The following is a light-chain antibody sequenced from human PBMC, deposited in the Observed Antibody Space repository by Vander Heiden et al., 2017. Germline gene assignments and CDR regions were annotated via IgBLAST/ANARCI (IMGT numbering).Light chain of an antibody. CDR1: QSVLYSSNNKNY. CDR2: WAS. J-gene: IGKJ1*01. CDR3: QQYYSTPRT. V-gene: IGKV4-1*01. Sequence: DIVMTQPPDSLAVSLGERATINCKSSQSVLYSSNNKNYLAWYQQKPGQPPKLLIYWASTRESGVPDRFSGSGSGTDFTLTSSSLQAEDVAVYYCQQYYSTPRTFGQGTKVEIK.